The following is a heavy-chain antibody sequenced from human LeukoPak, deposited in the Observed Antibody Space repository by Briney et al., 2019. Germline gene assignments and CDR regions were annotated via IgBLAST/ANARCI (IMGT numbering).Heavy chain of an antibody. CDR2: ISSSSSYI. D-gene: IGHD6-19*01. CDR1: GFTFSSYS. V-gene: IGHV3-21*01. Sequence: PGGSLRLSCAASGFTFSSYSMNWVRQAPGKGLEWVSSISSSSSYIYYADSVKGRFTISRDNAKNSLYLQMNSLRAEDTAVYYCARDRHGYSSGGFDYWGQGTLVTVSS. CDR3: ARDRHGYSSGGFDY. J-gene: IGHJ4*02.